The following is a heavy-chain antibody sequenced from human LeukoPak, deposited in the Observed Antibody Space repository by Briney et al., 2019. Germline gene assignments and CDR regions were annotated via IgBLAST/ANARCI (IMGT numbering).Heavy chain of an antibody. CDR2: IRSKAYGGTT. CDR3: TREGRGSDAFDY. CDR1: GFTFGDYA. V-gene: IGHV3-49*04. D-gene: IGHD3-16*01. Sequence: GRSLRLSCTAYGFTFGDYAMSWVRQAPGKGLEWVGFIRSKAYGGTTEYAASVKGRFTISRDDSKSIAYLQMNSLKTEDTAVYYCTREGRGSDAFDYWGQGTLVTVSS. J-gene: IGHJ4*02.